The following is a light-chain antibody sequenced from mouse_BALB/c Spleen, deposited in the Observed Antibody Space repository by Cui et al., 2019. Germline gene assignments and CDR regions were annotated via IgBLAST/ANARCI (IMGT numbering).Light chain of an antibody. J-gene: IGKJ2*01. V-gene: IGKV17-121*01. CDR1: TDIDDD. Sequence: ETTVTQSPASLSMAIGEKVTILCITSTDIDDDMNWYQQKPGEPPKLLISEGNTLRPGVPSRFSSSGYGTDFVFTIENMLSEDVADYYCLQSDNLPYTFGGGTKLEIK. CDR2: EGN. CDR3: LQSDNLPYT.